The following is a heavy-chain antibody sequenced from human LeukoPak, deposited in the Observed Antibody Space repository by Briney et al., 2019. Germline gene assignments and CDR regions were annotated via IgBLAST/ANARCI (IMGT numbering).Heavy chain of an antibody. V-gene: IGHV3-23*01. D-gene: IGHD3-3*01. CDR3: AKNDFWSGYPWDY. J-gene: IGHJ4*02. CDR1: GFTFSSYA. CDR2: ISGSGGST. Sequence: SGGSLRLSCAASGFTFSSYAMSWVRQAPGKGLEWVSAISGSGGSTYYADSVKGRFTISRDNSKNTLYLQMNSLRAEDTAVYYCAKNDFWSGYPWDYWGQGTLVTVSS.